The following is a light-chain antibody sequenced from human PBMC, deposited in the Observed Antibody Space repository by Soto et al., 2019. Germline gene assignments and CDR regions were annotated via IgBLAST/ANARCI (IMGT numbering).Light chain of an antibody. J-gene: IGKJ1*01. CDR3: HYYGSPPRT. CDR2: GAS. CDR1: QSVTGRY. V-gene: IGKV3-20*01. Sequence: EIVLTQSPGTLSLSPGERATLSCRASQSVTGRYLAWYQQKPGQAPRLLIYGASSRATGIPDRFSGSGSGTDFTLTISRLETEDFAVYYCHYYGSPPRTFGEGTKVEIK.